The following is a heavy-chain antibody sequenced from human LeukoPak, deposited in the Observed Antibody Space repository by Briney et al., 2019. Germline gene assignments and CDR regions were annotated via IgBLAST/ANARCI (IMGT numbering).Heavy chain of an antibody. Sequence: ASVKVSCKASGGTFSSYAMNWVRQAPGQGLEWMGWINTNTGNPTYAQGFTGRFVFSLDTSVSTAYLQISSLKAEDTAVYYCARDGSIAAAGTNYYYYYGMDVWGQGTTVTVSS. CDR3: ARDGSIAAAGTNYYYYYGMDV. CDR2: INTNTGNP. V-gene: IGHV7-4-1*02. CDR1: GGTFSSYA. D-gene: IGHD6-13*01. J-gene: IGHJ6*02.